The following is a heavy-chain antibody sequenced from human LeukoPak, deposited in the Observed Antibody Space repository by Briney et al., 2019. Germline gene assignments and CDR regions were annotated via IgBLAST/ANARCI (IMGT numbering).Heavy chain of an antibody. J-gene: IGHJ6*02. CDR2: IHYSGST. CDR1: GGSISGFY. D-gene: IGHD3-16*01. CDR3: AKFGLYYNMDV. Sequence: PSETLSLTCAVYGGSISGFYWTWIRQPPGKGLEFIGQIHYSGSTDYNPSLKSRITMSVDTSKNQFFLSLNSVTAADTAVYYCAKFGLYYNMDVWGQGTTVTVSS. V-gene: IGHV4-59*03.